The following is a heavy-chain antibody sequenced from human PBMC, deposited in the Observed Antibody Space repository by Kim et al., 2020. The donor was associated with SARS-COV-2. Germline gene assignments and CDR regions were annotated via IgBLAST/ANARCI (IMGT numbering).Heavy chain of an antibody. J-gene: IGHJ4*02. CDR3: ARDPYGGNPVFDY. CDR1: GYTFTGYY. CDR2: INPNSGGT. V-gene: IGHV1-2*06. D-gene: IGHD2-15*01. Sequence: ASVKVSCKASGYTFTGYYMHWVRQAPGQGLEWMGRINPNSGGTNYAQKFQGRVTMTRDTSISTAYMELSRLRSDDTAVYYCARDPYGGNPVFDYWGQGTLVTVSS.